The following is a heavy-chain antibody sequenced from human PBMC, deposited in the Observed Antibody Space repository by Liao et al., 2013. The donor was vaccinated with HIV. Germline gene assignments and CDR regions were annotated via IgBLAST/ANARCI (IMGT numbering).Heavy chain of an antibody. J-gene: IGHJ5*02. D-gene: IGHD3-10*01. CDR1: GGSFSGYY. Sequence: QVQLQQWGAGLLKPSETLSLTCAVYGGSFSGYYWSWIRQPAGKGLEWIGHIYSSGSTNYNPSLKSRVTMSVDTSKNQFSLKLSSVTAADTAVYYCARGNPLWFGGRNWFDPWGQGTLVTVSS. CDR3: ARGNPLWFGGRNWFDP. V-gene: IGHV4-59*10. CDR2: IYSSGST.